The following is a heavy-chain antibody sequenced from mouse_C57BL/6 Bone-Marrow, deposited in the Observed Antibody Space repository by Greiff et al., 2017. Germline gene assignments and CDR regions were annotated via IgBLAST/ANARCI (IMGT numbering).Heavy chain of an antibody. V-gene: IGHV1-59*01. D-gene: IGHD1-2*01. J-gene: IGHJ4*01. CDR3: ARDGYYAMDY. CDR1: GYTFTSYW. Sequence: VQLQQPGAELVRPGTSVKLSCKASGYTFTSYWMHWVKQRPGQGLEWIGVIDPSDSYTNYNQKFKGTATLTVDTSSSTAYMQLSSLTSEDSAVYYCARDGYYAMDYWGQGTSVTVSS. CDR2: IDPSDSYT.